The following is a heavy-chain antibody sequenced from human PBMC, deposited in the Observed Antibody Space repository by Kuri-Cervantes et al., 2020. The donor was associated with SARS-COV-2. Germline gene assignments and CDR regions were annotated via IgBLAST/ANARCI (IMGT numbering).Heavy chain of an antibody. Sequence: ASVKVSCKVSGYTLTELSMHWVRQAPGKGLEWMGGFDPEDGETIYAQKFQGRVTMTRNTSISTAYMELSSLRSEDTAVYYCASYSNHVSYYSYYMDVWGQGTTVTVSS. CDR1: GYTLTELS. V-gene: IGHV1-24*01. CDR3: ASYSNHVSYYSYYMDV. J-gene: IGHJ6*03. CDR2: FDPEDGET. D-gene: IGHD4-11*01.